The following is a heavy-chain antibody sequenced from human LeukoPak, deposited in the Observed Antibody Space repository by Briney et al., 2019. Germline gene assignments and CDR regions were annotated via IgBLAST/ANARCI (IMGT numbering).Heavy chain of an antibody. CDR3: ARVGYNSGWYEY. D-gene: IGHD6-19*01. V-gene: IGHV3-30*03. J-gene: IGHJ4*02. CDR2: ISYDGSNK. Sequence: PGGSLRLSCAASGFTFSSYGMHWVRQAPGKGLEWVAVISYDGSNKYYADSVKGRFTISRDNSKNTLYLQMNRLRAEDTAVYYCARVGYNSGWYEYWGQGTLVTVSS. CDR1: GFTFSSYG.